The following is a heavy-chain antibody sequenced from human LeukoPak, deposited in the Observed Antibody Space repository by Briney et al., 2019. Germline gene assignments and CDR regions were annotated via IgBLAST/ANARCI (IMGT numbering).Heavy chain of an antibody. J-gene: IGHJ4*02. CDR2: ISASADNT. CDR3: AKIRPSNSEGDGPLY. CDR1: GFTFSDYA. V-gene: IGHV3-23*01. Sequence: GGSLRLSCAASGFTFSDYAMIWVRQAPGKGLEWVSAISASADNTYYADSVKGRFTISRDNSKNTLFLQMNSLRAEDTAVYYCAKIRPSNSEGDGPLYWGQGTLVTVSS. D-gene: IGHD4-11*01.